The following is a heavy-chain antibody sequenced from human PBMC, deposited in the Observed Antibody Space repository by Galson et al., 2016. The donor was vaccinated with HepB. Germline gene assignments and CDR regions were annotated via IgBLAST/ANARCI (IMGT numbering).Heavy chain of an antibody. CDR3: ARGIEARGAFDI. Sequence: SLRLSCAASGFTFSSYSMNWVRQAPGKGLEWVSHISTSGDTIYYADSVRGRFTISRDNSKNTLYLQMNSLRAEDTAMYYCARGIEARGAFDIWGQGTMVTVSS. CDR2: ISTSGDTI. V-gene: IGHV3-48*01. J-gene: IGHJ3*02. CDR1: GFTFSSYS. D-gene: IGHD2-15*01.